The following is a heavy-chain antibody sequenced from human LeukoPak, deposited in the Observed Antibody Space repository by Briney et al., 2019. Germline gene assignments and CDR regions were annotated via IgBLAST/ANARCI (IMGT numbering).Heavy chain of an antibody. CDR2: INPNSGGT. D-gene: IGHD3-22*01. J-gene: IGHJ4*02. CDR1: GCTFTVYY. Sequence: ASVKVSCKASGCTFTVYYMHWGRRAPGQGLEGMVWINPNSGGTNCAPKFQGRVTITRDTSISTAYMELSRLRSDDTAVYYCARDLGTYYYDSSGYGIDYWGQGTLVTVSS. CDR3: ARDLGTYYYDSSGYGIDY. V-gene: IGHV1-2*02.